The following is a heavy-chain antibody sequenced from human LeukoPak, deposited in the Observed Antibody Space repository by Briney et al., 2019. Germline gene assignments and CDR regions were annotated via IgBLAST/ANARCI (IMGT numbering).Heavy chain of an antibody. D-gene: IGHD3-16*02. Sequence: GASVKVSCKASGYTFTGYYMRWVRQAPGQGLEWMGRINPNSGGTNYAQKFQGRVTMTRDTSISTAYMELSRLRSDDTAVYYCASGPITFGGVIVPLDAFDIWGQGTMVTVSS. CDR3: ASGPITFGGVIVPLDAFDI. V-gene: IGHV1-2*06. J-gene: IGHJ3*02. CDR1: GYTFTGYY. CDR2: INPNSGGT.